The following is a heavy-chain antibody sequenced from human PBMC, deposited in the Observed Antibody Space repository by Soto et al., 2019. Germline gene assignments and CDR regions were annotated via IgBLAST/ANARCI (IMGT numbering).Heavy chain of an antibody. CDR3: AREKSIGIQLWSPDF. CDR1: GFDFNSYS. V-gene: IGHV3-30-3*01. Sequence: GGSLRLSCAASGFDFNSYSMHWVRQAPGQGLQWVALMSYDGHIEYYADSVKGRFTISRDNSKNTLYLQMNSLRTEDTSIYYCAREKSIGIQLWSPDFWGQGTLVTVSS. D-gene: IGHD5-18*01. J-gene: IGHJ4*02. CDR2: MSYDGHIE.